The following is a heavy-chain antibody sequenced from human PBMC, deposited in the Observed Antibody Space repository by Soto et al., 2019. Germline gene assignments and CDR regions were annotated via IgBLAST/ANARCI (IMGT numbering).Heavy chain of an antibody. D-gene: IGHD3-16*01. Sequence: QVQLVQSGAEVKKPGASVKVSCKASGYTFTSYDINWVRQATGQGLEWMGWLNTNSGNTGYAQKFQGRVNRTRNTSISTAYMELSSRGSEDTAVYYCGSVGGRGFAGSYGMDVWGQGTTVTLSS. CDR2: LNTNSGNT. V-gene: IGHV1-8*01. J-gene: IGHJ6*02. CDR3: GSVGGRGFAGSYGMDV. CDR1: GYTFTSYD.